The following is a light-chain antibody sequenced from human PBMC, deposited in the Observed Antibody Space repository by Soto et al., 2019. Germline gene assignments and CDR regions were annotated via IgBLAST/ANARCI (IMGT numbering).Light chain of an antibody. V-gene: IGKV1-5*03. CDR3: QHYYSYPWT. Sequence: DVHMTQSPSTLSASVGDRVTITCRASQSITDWLAWYQQRPGKAPKLLIYKASRLPSGVPSRFSGSGSGTEFTLTISSLQPDDFATFYCQHYYSYPWTFGQGTKVEIK. J-gene: IGKJ1*01. CDR1: QSITDW. CDR2: KAS.